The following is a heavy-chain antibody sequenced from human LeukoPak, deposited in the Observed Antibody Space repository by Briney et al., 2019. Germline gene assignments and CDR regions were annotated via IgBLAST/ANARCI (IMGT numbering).Heavy chain of an antibody. V-gene: IGHV3-49*04. CDR2: IRSKAYGGTT. CDR3: AELGITMIGGV. CDR1: GFTFGDYV. Sequence: PGRSLRLSCTASGFTFGDYVMSWVRQAPGKGLEWVGFIRSKAYGGTTKNAASVKGRFTISRGNAKNSLYLQMNSLRAEDTAVYYCAELGITMIGGVWGKGTTVTISS. J-gene: IGHJ6*04. D-gene: IGHD3-10*02.